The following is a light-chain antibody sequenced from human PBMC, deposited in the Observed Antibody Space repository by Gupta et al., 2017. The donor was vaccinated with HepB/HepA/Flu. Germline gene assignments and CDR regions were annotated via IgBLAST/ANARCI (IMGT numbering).Light chain of an antibody. J-gene: IGKJ4*01. V-gene: IGKV1-6*01. Sequence: AIQMTQSPSSLSASVGDRVTITCRASQAIRGDLGWYQQKPGKAPKLLIYAASTLQSGVPSRFSGSGSGTEFTLTISNMQPEDFATYYCLQDDEFPLTCGGGTKVEIK. CDR2: AAS. CDR3: LQDDEFPLT. CDR1: QAIRGD.